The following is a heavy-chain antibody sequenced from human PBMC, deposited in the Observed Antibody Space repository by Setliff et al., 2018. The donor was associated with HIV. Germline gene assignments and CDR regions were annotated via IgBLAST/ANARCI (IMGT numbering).Heavy chain of an antibody. CDR1: GFNFNDYG. D-gene: IGHD5-12*01. V-gene: IGHV3-30*02. CDR2: IRYDGSNE. CDR3: AKDYFSGYDFRYFFDY. J-gene: IGHJ4*02. Sequence: GGSLRLSCAASGFNFNDYGMHWVRQAPGKGLEWVAFIRYDGSNEHYADSVKGRFTISRDNSKNTLALQMTSLRVEGTAAYYCAKDYFSGYDFRYFFDYWGQGALVTVSS.